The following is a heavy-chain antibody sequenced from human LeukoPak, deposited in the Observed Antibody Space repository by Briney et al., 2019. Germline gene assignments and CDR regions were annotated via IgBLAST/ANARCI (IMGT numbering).Heavy chain of an antibody. CDR3: AKSTDKAAGGARTKNFYHSSGYYLYYFVY. D-gene: IGHD3-22*01. CDR2: ISGSGAST. V-gene: IGHV3-23*01. J-gene: IGHJ4*02. CDR1: GCTFSRSA. Sequence: GGSLSLSCAASGCTFSRSATSWVRQAPGKGLEWLLVISGSGASTYHAASMTGPPTTARDNTNNSLYLQMASQPAEATAVYYCAKSTDKAAGGARTKNFYHSSGYYLYYFVYWGQGTLVAVSS.